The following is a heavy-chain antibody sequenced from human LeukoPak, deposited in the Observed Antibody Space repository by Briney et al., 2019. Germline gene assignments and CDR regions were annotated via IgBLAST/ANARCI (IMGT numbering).Heavy chain of an antibody. CDR3: ARDGETARTADY. D-gene: IGHD1/OR15-1a*01. V-gene: IGHV3-23*01. J-gene: IGHJ4*02. CDR2: ISGSGSST. CDR1: GFTFSSYA. Sequence: PGASLRLSCAASGFTFSSYAMIWVRQIPGKGLEGLEWVSSISGSGSSTYYADSAKGRFTVSRDNSKNTLYLQMDSLRAEDTAAYYCARDGETARTADYWGQGTLVTVSS.